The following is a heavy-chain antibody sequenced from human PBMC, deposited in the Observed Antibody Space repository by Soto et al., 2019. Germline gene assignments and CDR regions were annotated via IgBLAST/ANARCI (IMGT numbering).Heavy chain of an antibody. CDR3: AIVQRAAAMCHFDY. D-gene: IGHD5-18*01. CDR1: GASITSDEYY. J-gene: IGHJ4*02. Sequence: QVQLQESGPGLVTPSQTLSVTCTVSGASITSDEYYWGWIRQPPGKGLEYIAYIYHRGLTDYNPSLKSRVIISVDTSKSQFSLDLTSVTAAETAVYYPAIVQRAAAMCHFDYWGQRGLVTVSS. V-gene: IGHV4-30-4*01. CDR2: IYHRGLT.